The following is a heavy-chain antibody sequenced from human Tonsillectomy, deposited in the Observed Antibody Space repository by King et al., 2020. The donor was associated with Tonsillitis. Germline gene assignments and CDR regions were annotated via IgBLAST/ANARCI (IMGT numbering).Heavy chain of an antibody. Sequence: VQLVESGGGVVQPGRSLSLSCAASGFSFSSNGMHWVRQAPGKGLEWVPVISFDGSNKNYADSVKGRFTISRDNSNNTLFLHMNSLRAEDTAVYYCARERLYSSGWGIDYWGQGALLSVSS. CDR1: GFSFSSNG. D-gene: IGHD6-19*01. CDR3: ARERLYSSGWGIDY. J-gene: IGHJ4*02. CDR2: ISFDGSNK. V-gene: IGHV3-33*05.